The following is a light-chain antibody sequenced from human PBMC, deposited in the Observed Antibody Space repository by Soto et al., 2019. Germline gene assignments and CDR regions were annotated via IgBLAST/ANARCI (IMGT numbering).Light chain of an antibody. V-gene: IGKV4-1*01. CDR1: QSVLYSSNNKNY. CDR2: WAS. J-gene: IGKJ4*01. Sequence: DIVMTQSPDSLAVSLGERATINCKSSQSVLYSSNNKNYLXWYQQKPGQPPKLLIYWASTRESGVPDRFSGSGPGTDFTLTISSLQAEDVAVYFCQQYYTTPFSFGGGTKVDIK. CDR3: QQYYTTPFS.